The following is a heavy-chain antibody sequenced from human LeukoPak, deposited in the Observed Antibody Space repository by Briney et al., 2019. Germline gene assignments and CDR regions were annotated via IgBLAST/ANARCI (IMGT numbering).Heavy chain of an antibody. CDR3: AKDNYYGSSAVIDY. V-gene: IGHV3-30*18. CDR2: LSHDGNNE. J-gene: IGHJ4*02. CDR1: GFTFSSYG. D-gene: IGHD3-22*01. Sequence: GGSLRLSCAASGFTFSSYGMHWVRQAPGKGLEWVAALSHDGNNEFYAVSVKGRFTISRDNSKSTLYLQMNSLRAGDTATFYCAKDNYYGSSAVIDYWGQGALVTVSS.